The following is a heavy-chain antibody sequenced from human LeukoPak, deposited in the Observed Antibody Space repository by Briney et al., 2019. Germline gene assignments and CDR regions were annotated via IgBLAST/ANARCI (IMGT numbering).Heavy chain of an antibody. CDR3: ARDSRDPYGSASGYFDL. CDR2: IYSGGST. D-gene: IGHD3-10*01. Sequence: GGSLRLSCAASGFTVSSNYMSWVRRAPGKGLEWVSVIYSGGSTYYADSVKGRFTISRDNSKNTLYLQMNSLRAEDTAVYYCARDSRDPYGSASGYFDLWGRGTLVTVSS. V-gene: IGHV3-66*01. CDR1: GFTVSSNY. J-gene: IGHJ2*01.